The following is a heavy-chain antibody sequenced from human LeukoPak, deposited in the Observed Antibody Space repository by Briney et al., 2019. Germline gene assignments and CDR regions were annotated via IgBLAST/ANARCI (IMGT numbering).Heavy chain of an antibody. CDR2: IRGSGGST. J-gene: IGHJ4*02. CDR1: GFTFSSYA. Sequence: GGSRRLSCAASGFTFSSYAMSWVRQAPGKGLGWVSAIRGSGGSTYYADSVKGRFTISRDNSKNTLYLQMNSLRAEDTAVYYCAKDTRILWFGELLLTPDYWGQGTLVTVSS. D-gene: IGHD3-10*01. V-gene: IGHV3-23*01. CDR3: AKDTRILWFGELLLTPDY.